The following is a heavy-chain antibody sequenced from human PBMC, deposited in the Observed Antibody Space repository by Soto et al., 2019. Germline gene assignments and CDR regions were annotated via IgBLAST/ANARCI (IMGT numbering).Heavy chain of an antibody. Sequence: GESLKISCQGSGYSFTSYWIGWVRQMPGKGLEWMGIIYPGDSDTRYSPSFQGQVTISADKSISTAYLQWSSLKASDTAMYYCARLDSGSYPSYYYYGMDVWGQGTTVTVSS. D-gene: IGHD1-26*01. V-gene: IGHV5-51*01. CDR2: IYPGDSDT. CDR1: GYSFTSYW. J-gene: IGHJ6*02. CDR3: ARLDSGSYPSYYYYGMDV.